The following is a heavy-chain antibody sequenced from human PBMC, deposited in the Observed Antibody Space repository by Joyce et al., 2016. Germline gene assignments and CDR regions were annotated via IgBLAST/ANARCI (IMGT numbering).Heavy chain of an antibody. CDR2: VYNSGNN. D-gene: IGHD4-11*01. J-gene: IGHJ5*01. Sequence: QVQLQASGPGLVKPSETLSLTCNISGGSISSYYWSWLRQAPGRGLEWIGYVYNSGNNKYNPSLKSRVTMSEDVSKNQFSLKLSSVTAADTAVYYCARADYSNSYFDSWGQGTLVTVSS. V-gene: IGHV4-59*01. CDR1: GGSISSYY. CDR3: ARADYSNSYFDS.